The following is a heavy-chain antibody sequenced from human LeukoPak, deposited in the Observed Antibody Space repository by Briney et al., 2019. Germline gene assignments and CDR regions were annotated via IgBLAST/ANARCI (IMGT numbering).Heavy chain of an antibody. D-gene: IGHD3-3*01. CDR1: GFTFSSYG. J-gene: IGHJ2*01. CDR2: ISYDGSNK. CDR3: ATPYYDFWSGYYGWYFDL. Sequence: GGSLRLSCAASGFTFSSYGMHWVRQAPGKGLEWVAVISYDGSNKYYADSVKGRFTISRDNSKNTLYLQMNSLRAEDTAVYYCATPYYDFWSGYYGWYFDLWGRGTLVTVSS. V-gene: IGHV3-30*03.